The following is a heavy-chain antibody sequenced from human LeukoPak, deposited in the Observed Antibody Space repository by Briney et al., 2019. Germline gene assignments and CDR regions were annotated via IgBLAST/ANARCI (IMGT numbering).Heavy chain of an antibody. Sequence: ASVKVSCKASGYTFTSYAMHWVRQAPGQRLEWMGWINAGNGNTKCSQKFQGRVTITRDTSASTAYMELSSLRSEDTAVYYCARSAADDAFDIWGQGTMVTVSS. D-gene: IGHD6-13*01. CDR1: GYTFTSYA. J-gene: IGHJ3*02. CDR3: ARSAADDAFDI. V-gene: IGHV1-3*01. CDR2: INAGNGNT.